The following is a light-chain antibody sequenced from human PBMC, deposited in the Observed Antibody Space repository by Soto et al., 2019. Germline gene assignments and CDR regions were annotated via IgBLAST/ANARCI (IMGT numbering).Light chain of an antibody. J-gene: IGKJ5*01. Sequence: ILMTQSPVTLSVSPGDSATLSCRASQSIGSNLAWYQQKPGQAPRLLIYAASTRVTGLPGRFSGRGSGTEFTLTISGLQSEDFAMYYCQHYTIWPPITFGQGTRLEIK. V-gene: IGKV3-15*01. CDR1: QSIGSN. CDR2: AAS. CDR3: QHYTIWPPIT.